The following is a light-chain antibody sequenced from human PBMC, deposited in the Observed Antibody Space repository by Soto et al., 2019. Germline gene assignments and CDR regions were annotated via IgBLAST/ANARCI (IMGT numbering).Light chain of an antibody. Sequence: EVVLTQSPGTLSLSPRERATLSCRASQSVTNKYLAWYQQKPGQAPRLLIFGSSDRATGIPDRFSGSGSGTDFTLTISRLEPEDFAVYYCQQYGSSPPYTFGQGTKLEI. V-gene: IGKV3-20*01. CDR1: QSVTNKY. J-gene: IGKJ2*01. CDR3: QQYGSSPPYT. CDR2: GSS.